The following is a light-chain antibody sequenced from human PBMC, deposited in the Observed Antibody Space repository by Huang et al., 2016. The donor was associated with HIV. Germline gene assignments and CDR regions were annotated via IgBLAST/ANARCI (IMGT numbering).Light chain of an antibody. J-gene: IGKJ1*01. CDR3: MQALQTPPT. CDR2: LGS. CDR1: QSLLHSNGHTY. Sequence: DIVMTQSPLSLPVTPGEPASISCRSSQSLLHSNGHTYLDWYLQKPGQSPQLLIYLGSTRASGVPDRFSGSGSGTDFTLKIGRVEAEDVGVYYCMQALQTPPTFGQGTKMEIK. V-gene: IGKV2-28*01.